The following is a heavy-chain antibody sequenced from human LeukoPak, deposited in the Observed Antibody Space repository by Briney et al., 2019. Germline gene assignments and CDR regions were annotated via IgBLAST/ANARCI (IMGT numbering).Heavy chain of an antibody. CDR1: GFSFSSYA. CDR2: MGSSDDGR. CDR3: AKAPVTSCRGAFCYPFDY. J-gene: IGHJ4*02. D-gene: IGHD2-15*01. Sequence: GGSLRLSCATSGFSFSSYAMSWVRQAPGKGLEWVSAMGSSDDGRYYAASVRGRFTISRDTSRSTLYLQMNSLRAEDAAVYYCAKAPVTSCRGAFCYPFDYWGQGTLVTVSS. V-gene: IGHV3-23*01.